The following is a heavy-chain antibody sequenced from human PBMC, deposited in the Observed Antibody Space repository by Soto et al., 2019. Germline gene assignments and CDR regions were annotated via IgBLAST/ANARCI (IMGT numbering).Heavy chain of an antibody. Sequence: ASVKVSCKASGYTFTSYGISWVRQAPGQGPEWMGEIGPESGATRYAQKFRGRVTMTMDTSITTVYMELKNLSPDDTAVYYCGRGRSGQIVIFYWGQGTPVTVSS. CDR2: IGPESGAT. J-gene: IGHJ4*02. D-gene: IGHD3-3*02. V-gene: IGHV1-18*01. CDR1: GYTFTSYG. CDR3: GRGRSGQIVIFY.